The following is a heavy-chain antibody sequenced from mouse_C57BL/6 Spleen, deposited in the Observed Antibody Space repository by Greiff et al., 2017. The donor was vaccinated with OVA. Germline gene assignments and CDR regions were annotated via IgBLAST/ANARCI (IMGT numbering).Heavy chain of an antibody. Sequence: EVKLKESGPELVKPGASVKMSCKASGYTFTDYNMHWVKQSHGKSLEWIGYINPNNGGTSYNQKFKGKATLTVNKSSSTAYMELRSLTSEDSAVYYCAGGDGYYTFAYWGQGTLVTVSA. CDR3: AGGDGYYTFAY. D-gene: IGHD2-3*01. CDR1: GYTFTDYN. CDR2: INPNNGGT. J-gene: IGHJ3*01. V-gene: IGHV1-22*01.